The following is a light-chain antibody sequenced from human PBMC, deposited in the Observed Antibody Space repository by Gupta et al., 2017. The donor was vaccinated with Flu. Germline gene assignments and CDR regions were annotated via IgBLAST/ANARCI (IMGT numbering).Light chain of an antibody. Sequence: EIVLTQPPGTLSLSPGERATLSCRASQSVSSSYLAWYQQNPGQAPRLLIYGASSTATGIPDRISGSASAADFSLSISILDPEDFAVYYCQRDRGSLWTFGQGTRLEMK. J-gene: IGKJ5*01. CDR3: QRDRGSLWT. CDR2: GAS. CDR1: QSVSSSY. V-gene: IGKV3-20*01.